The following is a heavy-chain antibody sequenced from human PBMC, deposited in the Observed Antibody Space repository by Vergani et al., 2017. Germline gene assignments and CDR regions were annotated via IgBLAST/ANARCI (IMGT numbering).Heavy chain of an antibody. D-gene: IGHD3-9*01. J-gene: IGHJ6*03. CDR2: INSDGSST. Sequence: EVQLVESGGGLVQPGGSLRLSCAASGFTFSSYWMHWVRQAPGKGLVWVSRINSDGSSTSYADSVKGRFTISRDNAKISLYLQMNSLRAEDTAVYYCARDQPEFRRYYDILTGYYKSYYYDMDVWGKGTTVTVSS. CDR1: GFTFSSYW. CDR3: ARDQPEFRRYYDILTGYYKSYYYDMDV. V-gene: IGHV3-74*01.